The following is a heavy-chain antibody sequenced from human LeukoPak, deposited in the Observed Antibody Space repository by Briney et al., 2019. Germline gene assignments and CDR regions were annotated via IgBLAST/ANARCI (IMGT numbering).Heavy chain of an antibody. V-gene: IGHV1-69*05. CDR1: GGTFSSYA. CDR3: ARTIFGVVITHYYYYYMDV. D-gene: IGHD3-3*01. J-gene: IGHJ6*03. Sequence: SVKVSCKASGGTFSSYAISWVRQAPGQGLEWMGRIIPIFGTANYAQKFQGRVTITTDESTSTAYMELSSLRSEDTAVYYCARTIFGVVITHYYYYYMDVWGKGTTVTVSS. CDR2: IIPIFGTA.